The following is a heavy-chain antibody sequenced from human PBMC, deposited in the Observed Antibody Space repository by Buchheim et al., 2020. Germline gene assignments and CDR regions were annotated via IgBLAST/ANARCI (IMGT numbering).Heavy chain of an antibody. CDR2: MNPNSGNT. J-gene: IGHJ5*02. Sequence: QAQLVQSGAEVKKPGASVKVSCEASGYTFTSFDIHWVRQAAGQGLEWMGWMNPNSGNTGYAQKFQGRLTMTRNTSISTAYMGLSSLKSEDTAIYYCARGVLTGTYQSNWFDPWGQGT. CDR1: GYTFTSFD. V-gene: IGHV1-8*01. D-gene: IGHD1-26*01. CDR3: ARGVLTGTYQSNWFDP.